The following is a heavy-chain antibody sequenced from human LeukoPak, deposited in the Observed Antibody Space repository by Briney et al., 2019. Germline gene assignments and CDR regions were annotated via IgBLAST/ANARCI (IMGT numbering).Heavy chain of an antibody. D-gene: IGHD3-10*01. J-gene: IGHJ3*02. Sequence: ASVNVSCKASGYTFTSYYMHWVRQAPGQGLEWMGIINPSGDSTNYAQKFQGRVTMTRDTSTSTVYMELSSLRSEDTAVYYCARDRAFSDALDIWGQGTMVTVSS. V-gene: IGHV1-46*01. CDR1: GYTFTSYY. CDR3: ARDRAFSDALDI. CDR2: INPSGDST.